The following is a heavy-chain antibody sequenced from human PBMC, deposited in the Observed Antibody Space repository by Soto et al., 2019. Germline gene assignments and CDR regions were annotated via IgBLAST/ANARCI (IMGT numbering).Heavy chain of an antibody. CDR1: GFTFSSYG. V-gene: IGHV3-33*01. CDR3: ARPNYYDSSGYQD. CDR2: IWYDGSNK. D-gene: IGHD3-22*01. Sequence: PGGSLRLSCAASGFTFSSYGMHWVRQAPGKGLEWVAVIWYDGSNKYYADSVKGRFTISRDNSKNTLYLQMNSLRAEDTAVHYCARPNYYDSSGYQDWGQGTLVTVSS. J-gene: IGHJ4*02.